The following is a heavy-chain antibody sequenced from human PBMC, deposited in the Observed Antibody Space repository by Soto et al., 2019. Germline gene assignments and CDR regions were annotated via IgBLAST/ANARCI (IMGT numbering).Heavy chain of an antibody. CDR3: ARATRYSSGYDYSRGFDI. Sequence: PSETLSLTCTVSGGSISSGGYYWIWIRQHPGKGLEWIGYIYYSGSTYYNPSLKSRVTISVDTSKNQFSLKLSSVTAADTAVYYCARATRYSSGYDYSRGFDIWGKGTMVTV. CDR2: IYYSGST. V-gene: IGHV4-31*03. D-gene: IGHD3-22*01. CDR1: GGSISSGGYY. J-gene: IGHJ3*02.